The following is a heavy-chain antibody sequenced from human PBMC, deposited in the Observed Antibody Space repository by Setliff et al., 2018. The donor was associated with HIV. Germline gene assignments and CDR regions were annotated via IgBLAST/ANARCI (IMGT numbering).Heavy chain of an antibody. CDR3: ARGPPFAY. CDR1: GGSSIANTFA. CDR2: VSYSGAT. J-gene: IGHJ4*02. V-gene: IGHV4-39*07. Sequence: PSETLSLTCSVSGGSSIANTFASTWIRQSPGKGLEYIGDVSYSGATMYTSYNPSPESRVTVSEDTSRHQFSLKLTSVTADDTGIYYCARGPPFAYWGQGLLVTVSS.